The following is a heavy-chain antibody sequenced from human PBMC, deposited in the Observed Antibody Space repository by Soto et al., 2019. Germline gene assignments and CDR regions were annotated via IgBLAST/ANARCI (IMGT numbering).Heavy chain of an antibody. J-gene: IGHJ6*02. CDR3: ARGDATKIVVTTYYAMDV. V-gene: IGHV1-69*12. D-gene: IGHD3-9*01. Sequence: QVQLVQSGAEVKKPGSSVKVSCKASGGSLSNYGISWVRQAPGQGLEWMGGIMPVCGTANYAQKFQGRVTITADESTSIVYMDVTSLRSEDTAVYYCARGDATKIVVTTYYAMDVWGQGTTVTFS. CDR1: GGSLSNYG. CDR2: IMPVCGTA.